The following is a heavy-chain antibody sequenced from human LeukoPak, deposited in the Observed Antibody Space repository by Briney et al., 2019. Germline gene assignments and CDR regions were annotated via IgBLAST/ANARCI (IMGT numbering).Heavy chain of an antibody. CDR1: GFNFSTYA. J-gene: IGHJ4*02. CDR3: VRDMRGNYYDT. CDR2: VNSNGRNT. V-gene: IGHV3-64*01. D-gene: IGHD3-22*01. Sequence: QPGGSLRLSCAASGFNFSTYAMHWVRQAPGKGLEYVSAVNSNGRNTFYASSVKGRFTISRDNSKNTLFLQMGGLRAEDMAVYYCVRDMRGNYYDTWGQGTLVTVSS.